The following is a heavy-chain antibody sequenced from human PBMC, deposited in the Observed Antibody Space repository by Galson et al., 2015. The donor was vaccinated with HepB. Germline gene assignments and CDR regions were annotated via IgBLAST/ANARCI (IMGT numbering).Heavy chain of an antibody. V-gene: IGHV3-15*01. CDR2: IKSKTDGGTT. D-gene: IGHD6-6*01. CDR1: GFTFSNAW. J-gene: IGHJ4*02. Sequence: SLRLSCAASGFTFSNAWMSWVRQAPGKGLEWVGRIKSKTDGGTTDYAAPVKGRFTISRDDSKNTLYLQMNSLKTEDTAVYYCTTAIAARPDNDYWGQGTLVTVSS. CDR3: TTAIAARPDNDY.